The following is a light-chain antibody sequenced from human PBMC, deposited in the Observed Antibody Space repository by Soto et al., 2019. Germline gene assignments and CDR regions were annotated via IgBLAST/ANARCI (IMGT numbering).Light chain of an antibody. J-gene: IGKJ1*01. V-gene: IGKV3-20*01. CDR2: GAS. CDR3: QQYNKWPPET. Sequence: EIVLTQSPGTLSLSPGERATLSCRASQSVSNNYLAWYQPKPGQAPRLLIYGASNRATGIPDRFSGSGSGTDFTLTISRLEPEDFAVYYCQQYNKWPPETFGQGTKVDIK. CDR1: QSVSNNY.